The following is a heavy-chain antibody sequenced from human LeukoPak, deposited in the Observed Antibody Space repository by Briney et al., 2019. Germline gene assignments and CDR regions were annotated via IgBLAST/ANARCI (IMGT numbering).Heavy chain of an antibody. CDR1: GGSFSGYY. V-gene: IGHV4-34*01. D-gene: IGHD1-1*01. CDR3: ARARATTGRGRVQFDY. CDR2: INHSGST. Sequence: SETLSLTCAVYGGSFSGYYWSWIRQPPGKGLEWIGEINHSGSTNYNPSLKSRVTISVDTSKNQFSLKLSSVTAADTAVYYCARARATTGRGRVQFDYWGQGTLVTVSS. J-gene: IGHJ4*02.